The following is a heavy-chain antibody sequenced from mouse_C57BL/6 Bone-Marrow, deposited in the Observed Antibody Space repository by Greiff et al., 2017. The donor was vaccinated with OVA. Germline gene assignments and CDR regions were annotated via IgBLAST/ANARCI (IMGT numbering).Heavy chain of an antibody. V-gene: IGHV1-64*01. Sequence: QVQLQQPGAELVKPGASVKLSCKASGYTFTSYWMHWVKQRPGQGLEWIGMIHPNSGSTNYNEKFKGKATFTADTSSNTAYMQLSSLTTEDSAIYYCARRDGYYGSWYFDVWGTGTTVTVSS. D-gene: IGHD2-3*01. J-gene: IGHJ1*03. CDR3: ARRDGYYGSWYFDV. CDR1: GYTFTSYW. CDR2: IHPNSGST.